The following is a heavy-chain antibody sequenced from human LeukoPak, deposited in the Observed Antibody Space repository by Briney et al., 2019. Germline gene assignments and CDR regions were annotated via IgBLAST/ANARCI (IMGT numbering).Heavy chain of an antibody. CDR3: TRNWGSDNWFDP. V-gene: IGHV3-53*01. CDR1: GFTVSSNY. CDR2: IYSGGST. D-gene: IGHD7-27*01. Sequence: PGGSLRLSCAASGFTVSSNYMTWVRQAPGKGLEWVSVIYSGGSTYYADSVKGRFTISRDNSKNTLYLQMNSPRAEDTAVYYCTRNWGSDNWFDPWGQGTLVTVSS. J-gene: IGHJ5*02.